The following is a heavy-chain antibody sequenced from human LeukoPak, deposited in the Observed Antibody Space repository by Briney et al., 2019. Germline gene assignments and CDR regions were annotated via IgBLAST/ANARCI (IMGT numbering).Heavy chain of an antibody. CDR3: TRDLMDYDVSTGLHHYYMDV. CDR1: GGSFSDYY. Sequence: SETLSLTCAVYGGSFSDYYWSWARQPPGKGLEWIGEINDSGSAVYNPSLKSRVTISRDTSSNQFSLELTSVTAADTAVYYCTRDLMDYDVSTGLHHYYMDVWGQGTTVTVSS. J-gene: IGHJ6*02. CDR2: INDSGSA. V-gene: IGHV4-34*01. D-gene: IGHD3-9*01.